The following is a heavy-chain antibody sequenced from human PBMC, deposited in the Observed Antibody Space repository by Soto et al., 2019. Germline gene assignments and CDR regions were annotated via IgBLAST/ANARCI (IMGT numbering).Heavy chain of an antibody. V-gene: IGHV1-8*01. CDR2: MNPGSGDT. CDR1: GYSFTNND. D-gene: IGHD3-16*01. CDR3: ARMETFGSLNWFDP. Sequence: ASVKVSCKASGYSFTNNDVSWVRQATGQGLEWMGWMNPGSGDTGYAQKFQGRVTMTRDISIATAYMELSSLRSDDTAIYYCARMETFGSLNWFDPWGQGTLVTVS. J-gene: IGHJ5*02.